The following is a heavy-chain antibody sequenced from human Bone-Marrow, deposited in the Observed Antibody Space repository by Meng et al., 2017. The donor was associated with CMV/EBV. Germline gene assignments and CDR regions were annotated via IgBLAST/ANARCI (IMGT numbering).Heavy chain of an antibody. D-gene: IGHD3-3*01. J-gene: IGHJ6*02. CDR2: IYYSGST. V-gene: IGHV4-61*05. CDR3: ARGVDFWSGYFGYYGMDV. CDR1: GGSISSSSYY. Sequence: SETLSLTCTVSGGSISSSSYYWGWIRQPPGKGLEWIGYIYYSGSTNYNPSLKSRVTISVDTSKNQFSLKLSSVTAADTAVYYCARGVDFWSGYFGYYGMDVWGQGTTVTVSS.